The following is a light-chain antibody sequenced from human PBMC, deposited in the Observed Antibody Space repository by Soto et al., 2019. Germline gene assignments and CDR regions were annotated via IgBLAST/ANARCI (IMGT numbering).Light chain of an antibody. CDR1: QSVLYSSNNKNY. CDR2: WAS. V-gene: IGKV4-1*01. CDR3: QQYYSTPFP. Sequence: DIVMTQSPDSLAVSLGERATINCKSSQSVLYSSNNKNYLAWYQQKPGQPPKLLIYWASTRESGVPDRFSGSGSGTDFTLTISSLRAEDVAVYYCQQYYSTPFPFGPGTKVAI. J-gene: IGKJ3*01.